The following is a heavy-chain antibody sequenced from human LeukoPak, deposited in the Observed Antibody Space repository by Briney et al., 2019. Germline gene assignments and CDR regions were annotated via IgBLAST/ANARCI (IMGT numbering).Heavy chain of an antibody. CDR1: GYTFTSYY. J-gene: IGHJ4*02. CDR3: ARGDPAYDFWSGYSSPHFDY. Sequence: ASVKVSCKASGYTFTSYYMHWVRQAPGQGLEWMGIINPSGGSTTYAQKVQGRVTMTTDTSTSTAYMELRSLRSDDTAVYYCARGDPAYDFWSGYSSPHFDYWGQGTLVTVSS. V-gene: IGHV1-46*01. CDR2: INPSGGST. D-gene: IGHD3-3*01.